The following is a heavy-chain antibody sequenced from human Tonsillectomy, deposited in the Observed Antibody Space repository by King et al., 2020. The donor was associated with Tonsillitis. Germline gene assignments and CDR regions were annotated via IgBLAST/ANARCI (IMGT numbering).Heavy chain of an antibody. V-gene: IGHV3-7*01. Sequence: QLVQSGGGLVQPGGSLRLSCAASGFTFSSYWMSWVRQAPGKGLEWVANIKQDGSEKYYVDSVKGRFTISRDNAKNSRYLQMNSLRAEDTAVYYCARANYYDSSGYYYVLGGGYYYGMDVWGQGTTVTVSS. J-gene: IGHJ6*02. D-gene: IGHD3-22*01. CDR2: IKQDGSEK. CDR1: GFTFSSYW. CDR3: ARANYYDSSGYYYVLGGGYYYGMDV.